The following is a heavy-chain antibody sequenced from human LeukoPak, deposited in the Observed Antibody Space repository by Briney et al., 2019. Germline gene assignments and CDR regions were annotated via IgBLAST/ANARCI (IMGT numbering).Heavy chain of an antibody. D-gene: IGHD4-11*01. V-gene: IGHV1-69*04. CDR1: GGTFSSYT. CDR3: ARESTVTTGAFDI. Sequence: ASVKVSCTASGGTFSSYTISWVRQAPGQGLEWMGRIIPILGIANYAQKFQGRVTITADKSTSTAYMELSSLRSEDTAVYYCARESTVTTGAFDIWGQGTMVTVSS. J-gene: IGHJ3*02. CDR2: IIPILGIA.